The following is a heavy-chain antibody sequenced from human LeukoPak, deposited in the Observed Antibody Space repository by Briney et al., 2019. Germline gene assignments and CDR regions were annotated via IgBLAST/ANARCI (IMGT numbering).Heavy chain of an antibody. CDR3: AKNREYYDSSGYYYYYYMDV. J-gene: IGHJ6*03. D-gene: IGHD3-22*01. CDR1: GITFINYA. V-gene: IGHV3-30*02. Sequence: EGSLRLSCAASGITFINYAMDWVRQAPGKGLEWVAFVRYDGSNKYYADSVKGRFTISRDNSKNTLYLQMNSLRAEDTAVYYCAKNREYYDSSGYYYYYYMDVWGKGTTVTVSS. CDR2: VRYDGSNK.